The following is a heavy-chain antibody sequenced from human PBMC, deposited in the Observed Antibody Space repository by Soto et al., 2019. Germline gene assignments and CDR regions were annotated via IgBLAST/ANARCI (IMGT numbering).Heavy chain of an antibody. CDR3: AKVTSGWSSGLFDY. CDR1: GFTLSTYG. D-gene: IGHD6-19*01. CDR2: ISYDGSNK. J-gene: IGHJ4*02. V-gene: IGHV3-30*18. Sequence: GGSLRLSCAASGFTLSTYGMHWVRQAPGKGLEWVAVISYDGSNKYYGDSVKGRFTISRDNSKNTLYLQLDSLRPEDTAVYYCAKVTSGWSSGLFDYWGQGTVVTVSS.